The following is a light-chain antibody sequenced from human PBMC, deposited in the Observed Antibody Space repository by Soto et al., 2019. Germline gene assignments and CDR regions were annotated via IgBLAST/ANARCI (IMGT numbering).Light chain of an antibody. CDR1: SSDAGGYNY. V-gene: IGLV2-8*01. Sequence: QSALTQPPSASGSPGQSVTISCTGTSSDAGGYNYVSWYQQHPGKAPKLMIYEVTKLPSGVPDRFSGAKSVNTASLTVSGIDIDDEAVYYFSSYAVINNLYVFVTGTKLTVL. J-gene: IGLJ1*01. CDR2: EVT. CDR3: SSYAVINNLYV.